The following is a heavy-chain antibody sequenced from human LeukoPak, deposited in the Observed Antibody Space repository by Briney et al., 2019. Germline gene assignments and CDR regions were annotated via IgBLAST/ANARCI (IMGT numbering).Heavy chain of an antibody. V-gene: IGHV4-59*08. CDR3: ARHRNWDFDY. D-gene: IGHD7-27*01. Sequence: SETLSLTCTVSGGSMSSYYRSWIRQPPGKGLEWIGYISHSGSTKYNPSLKSRVTISVDTSKSQFSLKLNSVTAADTAVYYCARHRNWDFDYWGQGTLVTVSS. CDR1: GGSMSSYY. CDR2: ISHSGST. J-gene: IGHJ4*02.